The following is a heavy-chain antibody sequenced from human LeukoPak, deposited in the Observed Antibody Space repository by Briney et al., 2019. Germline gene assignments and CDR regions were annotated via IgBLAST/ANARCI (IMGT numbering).Heavy chain of an antibody. V-gene: IGHV4-39*07. Sequence: SETLSLTCTVSGSSISSGGYYWSWVRQPPGKGLEWIGEINHSGNTNYNPSLKSRVTISVDTSKNQFSLKLSSVTAADTAVYYCARGPIRGGSYYRSYYFDYRGQGTLVTVSS. CDR2: INHSGNT. J-gene: IGHJ4*02. CDR3: ARGPIRGGSYYRSYYFDY. D-gene: IGHD1-26*01. CDR1: GSSISSGGYY.